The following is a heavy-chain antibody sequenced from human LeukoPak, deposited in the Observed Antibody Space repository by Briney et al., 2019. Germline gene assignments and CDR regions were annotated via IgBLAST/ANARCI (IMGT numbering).Heavy chain of an antibody. CDR3: ATNDFWSGHFDY. D-gene: IGHD3-3*01. CDR2: INHSGST. Sequence: SETLSLTCAVYGESFSGYYWSWIRQPPGKGLQWIGEINHSGSTNYNPSLKSRVTISVDTSKNQFSLRLSSVTAADTAVYYCATNDFWSGHFDYWGQGTLVTVSS. CDR1: GESFSGYY. J-gene: IGHJ4*02. V-gene: IGHV4-34*01.